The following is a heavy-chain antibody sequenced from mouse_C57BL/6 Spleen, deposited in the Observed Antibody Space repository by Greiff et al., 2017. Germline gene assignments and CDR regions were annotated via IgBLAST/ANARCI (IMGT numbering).Heavy chain of an antibody. CDR3: ARTLYAMDY. V-gene: IGHV1-82*01. Sequence: SGPELVKPGASVKISCKASGYAFSSSWMNWVKQRPGKGLEWIGRIYPGDGDTNYNGKFKGKATLTADKSSSTAYMQLSSLTSEDSAVYFCARTLYAMDYWGQGTSVTVSS. CDR2: IYPGDGDT. CDR1: GYAFSSSW. J-gene: IGHJ4*01.